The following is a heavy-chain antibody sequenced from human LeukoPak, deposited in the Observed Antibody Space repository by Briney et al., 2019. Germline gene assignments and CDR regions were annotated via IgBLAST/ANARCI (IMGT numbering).Heavy chain of an antibody. J-gene: IGHJ5*02. CDR2: INPLSGGP. D-gene: IGHD3-3*01. V-gene: IGHV1-2*02. CDR3: AREGLKIFGGWAPFDP. Sequence: ASVKVSCKASGYTFTDNYIHWVRQAPGQGLEWMGWINPLSGGPMYAQKFQGRVTMTRDTSLSTAYIELNGPKSDDTAIYYCAREGLKIFGGWAPFDPWGQGTLVTVS. CDR1: GYTFTDNY.